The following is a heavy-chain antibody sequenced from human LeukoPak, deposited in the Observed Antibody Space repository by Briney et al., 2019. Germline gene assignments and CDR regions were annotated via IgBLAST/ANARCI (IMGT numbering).Heavy chain of an antibody. D-gene: IGHD6-6*01. CDR1: GYYIRSGDY. CDR3: TRFSTASSRPAYY. J-gene: IGHJ4*02. Sequence: PSETLSLTCAVSGYYIRSGDYWGWIRQPPGKGLEWIGNIYHSGITYYNPSLKSRVALSVDTSKNQLSLNVTSVTAADTAVYYCTRFSTASSRPAYYWGQGTLVTVSS. V-gene: IGHV4-38-2*01. CDR2: IYHSGIT.